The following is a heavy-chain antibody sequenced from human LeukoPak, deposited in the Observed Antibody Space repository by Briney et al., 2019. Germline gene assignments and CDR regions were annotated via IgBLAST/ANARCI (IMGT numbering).Heavy chain of an antibody. V-gene: IGHV4-30-4*01. CDR1: GGSISSGDYY. Sequence: SETLFLTCTVSGGSISSGDYYWSWIRQPPGKGLEWIGYIYYSGSTYYNPSLKSRVTISVDTSKNQFSLKLSSVTAADTAVYYCARASLRFTFDYWGQGTLVTVSS. J-gene: IGHJ4*02. D-gene: IGHD3-3*01. CDR3: ARASLRFTFDY. CDR2: IYYSGST.